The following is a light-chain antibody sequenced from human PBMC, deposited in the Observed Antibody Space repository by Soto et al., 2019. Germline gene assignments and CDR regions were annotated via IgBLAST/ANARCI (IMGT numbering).Light chain of an antibody. CDR3: QQYNRYPGS. CDR2: DAS. V-gene: IGKV1-5*01. J-gene: IGKJ1*01. CDR1: QSISSW. Sequence: DIQMTQSPSTLSASVGDRVTITCRASQSISSWLAWYQQKPGKAPKLLIYDASSLVSGVTSRFSGSGSGTEFTLTISTAPPDDFASYSCQQYNRYPGSCGQGTKVEIK.